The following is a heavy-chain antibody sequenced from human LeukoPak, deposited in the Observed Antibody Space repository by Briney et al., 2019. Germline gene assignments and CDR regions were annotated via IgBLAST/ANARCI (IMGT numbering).Heavy chain of an antibody. CDR2: ISSSSSYT. J-gene: IGHJ5*02. D-gene: IGHD2-2*01. CDR1: GFTFSDYY. CDR3: ARGLYCSSTVCYAGDH. V-gene: IGHV3-11*05. Sequence: GRSLRLSCVASGFTFSDYYMSWLRQAPGKGLEWVSYISSSSSYTNYADSVKGRFTISRDNAKNSLYLQMNSLRAEDTAVYYCARGLYCSSTVCYAGDHWGQGTLVTVSS.